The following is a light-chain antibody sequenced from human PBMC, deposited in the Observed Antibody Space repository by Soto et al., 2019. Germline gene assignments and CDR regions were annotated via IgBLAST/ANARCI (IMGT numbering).Light chain of an antibody. CDR2: DVS. J-gene: IGLJ1*01. V-gene: IGLV2-14*03. Sequence: QSALTQPASVSGSPGQSITISCTGTSSDVGGYNYVSWYQHHPGKAPKLMIFDVSNRPSGVSNRFSGSKSGNTASLTISGLQAEDEADYYCSSYTASSTYVFGTGTKRTVL. CDR3: SSYTASSTYV. CDR1: SSDVGGYNY.